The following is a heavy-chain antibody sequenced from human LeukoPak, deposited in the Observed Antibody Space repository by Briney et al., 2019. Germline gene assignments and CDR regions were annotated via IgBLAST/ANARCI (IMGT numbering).Heavy chain of an antibody. Sequence: GGSLRLSCAASGFTFSSYWMSWVRQAPGKGLEWVAVISYDGSNKYYADSVKGRFTISRDNSKNTLYLQMNSLRAEDTAVYYCARGEGDIVVVPADYWGQGTLVTVSS. J-gene: IGHJ4*02. CDR1: GFTFSSYW. CDR2: ISYDGSNK. D-gene: IGHD2-2*01. V-gene: IGHV3-30-3*01. CDR3: ARGEGDIVVVPADY.